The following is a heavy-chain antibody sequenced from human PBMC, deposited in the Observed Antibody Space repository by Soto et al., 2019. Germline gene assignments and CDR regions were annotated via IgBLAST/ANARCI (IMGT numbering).Heavy chain of an antibody. CDR1: GFTFSSYG. D-gene: IGHD6-19*01. Sequence: GGSLRLSCAASGFTFSSYGMHWVRQAPGKGLEWVAVIWYDGSNKYYADSVKGRFTISRDNSKNKVSLQMASLRAEATAVYYCARGSLYRTGWCVYWGLGILVTVSS. J-gene: IGHJ4*02. V-gene: IGHV3-33*01. CDR2: IWYDGSNK. CDR3: ARGSLYRTGWCVY.